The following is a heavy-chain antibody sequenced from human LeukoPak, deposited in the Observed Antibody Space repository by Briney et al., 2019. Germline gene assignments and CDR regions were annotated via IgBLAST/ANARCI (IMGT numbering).Heavy chain of an antibody. CDR2: INPNSGGT. CDR1: GYTFTGYY. D-gene: IGHD3-10*01. CDR3: TRGGLWFGELLGAFDI. V-gene: IGHV1-2*06. J-gene: IGHJ3*02. Sequence: TSVKVSCKASGYTFTGYYMHWVRQAPGQGLEWMGRINPNSGGTNYAQKFQGRVTMTRDTSISTAYMELSRLRSDDTAVYYCTRGGLWFGELLGAFDIWGQGTMVTVSS.